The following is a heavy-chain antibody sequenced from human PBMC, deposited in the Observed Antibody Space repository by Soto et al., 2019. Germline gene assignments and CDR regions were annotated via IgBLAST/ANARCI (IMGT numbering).Heavy chain of an antibody. V-gene: IGHV4-34*01. CDR3: ARGRVAAAGTRWFDP. D-gene: IGHD6-13*01. Sequence: PSETLSLTCAVYGGSFSGYYWSWIRQPPGKGLEWIGEINHSGSTNYNPPLKSRVTISVDTSKNQFSLKLSSVTAADTAVYYCARGRVAAAGTRWFDPWGQGTLVTVSS. CDR2: INHSGST. CDR1: GGSFSGYY. J-gene: IGHJ5*02.